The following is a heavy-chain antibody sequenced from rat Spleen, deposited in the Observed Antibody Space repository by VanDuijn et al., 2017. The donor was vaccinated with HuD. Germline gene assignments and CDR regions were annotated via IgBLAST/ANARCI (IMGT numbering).Heavy chain of an antibody. CDR2: ISSDGGRN. CDR1: GFTFSDYY. Sequence: EVQLVESDGGLVQPGRSLKLSCAASGFTFSDYYMAWVRQAPTKGLEWVATISSDGGRNFYRDSVQGRFHIYRDNAKRSLYLQMDSLRSEDTATYYCARRKYGYKEYFDYWGQGVMVKVSS. D-gene: IGHD1-4*01. J-gene: IGHJ2*01. CDR3: ARRKYGYKEYFDY. V-gene: IGHV5-29*01.